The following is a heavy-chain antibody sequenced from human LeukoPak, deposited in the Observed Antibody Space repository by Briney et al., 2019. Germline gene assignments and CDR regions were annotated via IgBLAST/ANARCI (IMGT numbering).Heavy chain of an antibody. CDR1: GYSISSGYY. V-gene: IGHV4-38-2*02. CDR3: ARGVSEYYYYYYMDV. J-gene: IGHJ6*03. Sequence: SETLSLTCTVSGYSISSGYYWGWIRQPPGKGLEWIGSIYHSGSTYYNPSLKSRVTISVDTSKNQFSLKLSSVTAADTTVYYCARGVSEYYYYYYMDVWGKGTTVTVSS. CDR2: IYHSGST.